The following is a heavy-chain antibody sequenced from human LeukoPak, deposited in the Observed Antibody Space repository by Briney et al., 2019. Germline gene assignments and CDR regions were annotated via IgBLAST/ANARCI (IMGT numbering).Heavy chain of an antibody. J-gene: IGHJ4*02. CDR2: MNRDGSEV. V-gene: IGHV3-7*04. CDR3: ARGIDEWLYLYY. Sequence: GGSLRLSCAASGFPFAPFWMTWVRQAPGKGPEFVATMNRDGSEVAYGDSVRDRFTISRDNAKNSLYLQMYSLRVEDTAVYYCARGIDEWLYLYYWGQGALVTVSS. CDR1: GFPFAPFW. D-gene: IGHD3-22*01.